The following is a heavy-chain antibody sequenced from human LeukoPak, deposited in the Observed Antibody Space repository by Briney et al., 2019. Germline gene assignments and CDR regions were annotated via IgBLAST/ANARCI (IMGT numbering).Heavy chain of an antibody. Sequence: GGSLRLSCAASGLTFSSYGMHWVRQAPGKGLEWVAFIRYDGNNKYYADSVKGRFTISRDNSKNTLYLQMNSLRAEDTAVYYCAKGGYYYDSSGYPFVNYWGQGTLVTVSS. CDR3: AKGGYYYDSSGYPFVNY. V-gene: IGHV3-30*02. J-gene: IGHJ4*02. D-gene: IGHD3-22*01. CDR1: GLTFSSYG. CDR2: IRYDGNNK.